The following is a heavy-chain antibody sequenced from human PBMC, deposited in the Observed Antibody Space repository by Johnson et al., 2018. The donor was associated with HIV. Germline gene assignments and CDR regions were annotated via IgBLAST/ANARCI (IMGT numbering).Heavy chain of an antibody. Sequence: QVQLVESGGGVVQPGRSLRLSCAASGFTFSSYAMHWVRQAPGKGLEWVAFISYDGSNKYYADSVKGRFTISRDNPKNTLYLQMNSLRAEDTAVYYCARTAGSDAFDIWGQGTMVTVSS. CDR3: ARTAGSDAFDI. D-gene: IGHD6-13*01. CDR1: GFTFSSYA. CDR2: ISYDGSNK. J-gene: IGHJ3*02. V-gene: IGHV3-30*14.